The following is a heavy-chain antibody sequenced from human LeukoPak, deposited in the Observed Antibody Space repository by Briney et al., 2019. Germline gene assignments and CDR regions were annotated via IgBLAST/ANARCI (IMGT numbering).Heavy chain of an antibody. J-gene: IGHJ5*02. V-gene: IGHV3-15*01. Sequence: PGGSLRLSCAASGFTFSNAWMSWVRQAPGKGLEWVGRIKSKTDGGTTDYAAPVKGRFTISRDDSKNTLYLQMNSLKTEDTAVYYCTGYEYSSSFDWFDPWGQGTLVTVSS. D-gene: IGHD6-6*01. CDR2: IKSKTDGGTT. CDR3: TGYEYSSSFDWFDP. CDR1: GFTFSNAW.